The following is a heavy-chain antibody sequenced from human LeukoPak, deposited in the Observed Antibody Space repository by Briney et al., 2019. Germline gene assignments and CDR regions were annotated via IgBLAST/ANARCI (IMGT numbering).Heavy chain of an antibody. CDR3: ARSPIAAASFDY. CDR1: GGSINSSSYY. Sequence: SETLSLTCTVSGGSINSSSYYWGWIRQPPGKGLEWIGSIYFSGSTYYNPSLKSRVTISVDTSKDQFSLNLSSVTAADTAVYCCARSPIAAASFDYWGQGTLVTVSS. V-gene: IGHV4-39*07. CDR2: IYFSGST. D-gene: IGHD6-13*01. J-gene: IGHJ4*02.